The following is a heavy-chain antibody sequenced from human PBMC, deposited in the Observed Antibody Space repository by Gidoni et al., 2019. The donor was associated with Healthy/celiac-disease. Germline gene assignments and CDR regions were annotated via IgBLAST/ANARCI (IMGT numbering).Heavy chain of an antibody. Sequence: EVQLLESGGGLVQPGGSLRLSCAASGFPFSSYAMSWLRQAPGKGLEWVSAISGSGGSSYYADSVKGRFTISRDNSKNTLYLQMNSLRAEDTAVYYCAKQGVGAPCDYWGQGTLVTVSS. CDR2: ISGSGGSS. D-gene: IGHD1-26*01. CDR3: AKQGVGAPCDY. V-gene: IGHV3-23*01. CDR1: GFPFSSYA. J-gene: IGHJ4*02.